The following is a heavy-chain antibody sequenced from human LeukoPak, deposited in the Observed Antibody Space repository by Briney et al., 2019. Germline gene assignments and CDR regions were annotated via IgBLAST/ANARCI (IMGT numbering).Heavy chain of an antibody. V-gene: IGHV4-4*07. CDR1: GGSISSYY. Sequence: SETLSLTCTVSGGSISSYYWSWIRQPAGKGLEWIGRIYTSGSSNYNPSLKSRVTMSVDTSKNQFSLKLSSVTAADTAVYYCARVGGSYYYYYYYMDLWGKGTTVTVSS. J-gene: IGHJ6*03. CDR3: ARVGGSYYYYYYYMDL. CDR2: IYTSGSS. D-gene: IGHD1-26*01.